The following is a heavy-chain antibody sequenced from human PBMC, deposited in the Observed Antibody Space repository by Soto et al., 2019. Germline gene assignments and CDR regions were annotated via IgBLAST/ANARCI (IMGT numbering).Heavy chain of an antibody. Sequence: SETLSLTCSVSGGSISSYYWSWIRQPPGKGLEWIGYIYYSGSTNYNPSLKSRVTISVDTSKNQFSLKLSSVTAADTAVYYCARDTAAGNFSGAYYCGMDVWGQGTTVTVS. V-gene: IGHV4-59*01. J-gene: IGHJ6*02. CDR2: IYYSGST. D-gene: IGHD6-13*01. CDR1: GGSISSYY. CDR3: ARDTAAGNFSGAYYCGMDV.